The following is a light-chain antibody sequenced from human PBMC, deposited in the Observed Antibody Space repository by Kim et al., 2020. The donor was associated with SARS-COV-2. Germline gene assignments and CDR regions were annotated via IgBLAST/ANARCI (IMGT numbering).Light chain of an antibody. CDR1: QSVARY. CDR2: DAS. CDR3: QQRSLGVT. Sequence: SLPPAERATLSCRASQSVARYLALFQQKPGQAPRLLIYDASSRAIGIPARCSGSGSGTDYTLTISSLEPEDSAVYYCQQRSLGVTFGGGTKVDIK. J-gene: IGKJ4*01. V-gene: IGKV3-11*01.